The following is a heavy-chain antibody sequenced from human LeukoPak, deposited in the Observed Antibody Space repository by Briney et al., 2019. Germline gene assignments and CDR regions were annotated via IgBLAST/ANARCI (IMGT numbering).Heavy chain of an antibody. CDR3: ARDYDYIWGSYFGY. CDR2: IYSGGST. V-gene: IGHV3-53*01. CDR1: GFTVRNNY. Sequence: GGSLRLSCAASGFTVRNNYVSWVRQAPGKGLEWVSFIYSGGSTHYADSVKGRFTISIDNSKNTVYLQMNSLRAEDTAVYYCARDYDYIWGSYFGYWGQGTLVTVSS. J-gene: IGHJ4*02. D-gene: IGHD3-16*01.